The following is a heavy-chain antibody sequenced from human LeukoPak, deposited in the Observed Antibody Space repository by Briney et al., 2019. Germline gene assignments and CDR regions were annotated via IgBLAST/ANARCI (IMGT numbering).Heavy chain of an antibody. Sequence: ASVKLSCKASGYTFTGYYMHWVRQAPGQGLEWMGWINPNSGGTNYAQKFQGRVTMTRDTSISTAYMELSRLRSDDTAVYYCARGGIVAATRGDYWGQGTLVTVSS. D-gene: IGHD2-15*01. CDR3: ARGGIVAATRGDY. J-gene: IGHJ4*02. V-gene: IGHV1-2*02. CDR1: GYTFTGYY. CDR2: INPNSGGT.